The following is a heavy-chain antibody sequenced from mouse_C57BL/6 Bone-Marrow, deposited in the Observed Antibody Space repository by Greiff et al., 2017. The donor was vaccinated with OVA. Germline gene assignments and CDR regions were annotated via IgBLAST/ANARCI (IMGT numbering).Heavy chain of an antibody. V-gene: IGHV1-81*01. Sequence: QVQLKQSGAELARPGASVKLSCKASGYTFTSYGISWVKQRPGQGLEWIGEIYPRSGNTYYNEKFKGKATLTADKSSSTAYMELRSLTSEDSAVYFCARGGYFDVWGTGTTVTVSS. CDR1: GYTFTSYG. CDR2: IYPRSGNT. CDR3: ARGGYFDV. J-gene: IGHJ1*03.